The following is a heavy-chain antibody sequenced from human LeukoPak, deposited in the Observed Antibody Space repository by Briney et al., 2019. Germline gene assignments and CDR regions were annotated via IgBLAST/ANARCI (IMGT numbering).Heavy chain of an antibody. V-gene: IGHV3-53*01. CDR2: MYSGGTT. CDR1: GFTVSSNY. J-gene: IGHJ4*02. D-gene: IGHD3-22*01. Sequence: GGSLRLSCAASGFTVSSNYMNWVRQAPGKGLEWVSVMYSGGTTYYADSVKGRFTISRDDSKNTLFLQMTNLRADDTAVYYCARMLISSGYYIDSWGQGTLVTVSS. CDR3: ARMLISSGYYIDS.